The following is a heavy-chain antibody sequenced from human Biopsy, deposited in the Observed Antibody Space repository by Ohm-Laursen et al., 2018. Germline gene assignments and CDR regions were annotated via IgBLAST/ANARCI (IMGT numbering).Heavy chain of an antibody. J-gene: IGHJ4*02. V-gene: IGHV4-31*03. D-gene: IGHD1-26*01. CDR3: ATFRASWDTTQGGDY. CDR1: GSSIGSGGYY. Sequence: SDTLSLTCNVSGSSIGSGGYYWSWVRQYPGKVLEWIGYIHSSGSTFYKASLESRLTISVDTSKNQFSLKMTSVTAADTAVYFCATFRASWDTTQGGDYWGQGTLVTVSS. CDR2: IHSSGST.